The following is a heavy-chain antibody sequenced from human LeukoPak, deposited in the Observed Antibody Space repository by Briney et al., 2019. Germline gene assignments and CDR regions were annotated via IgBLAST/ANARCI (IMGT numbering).Heavy chain of an antibody. D-gene: IGHD2-15*01. CDR1: GFTFSSYG. CDR2: IRYEGSNK. V-gene: IGHV3-30*02. Sequence: PGGSLRLSCAASGFTFSSYGMQWVRQAPGKGLEGVAFIRYEGSNKYYADSVKGRFTISRDNAKNSLYLQMNSLRAEDTAVYYCARSSSRYCSGGSCYSGVLGYFDYWGQGTLVTVSS. CDR3: ARSSSRYCSGGSCYSGVLGYFDY. J-gene: IGHJ4*02.